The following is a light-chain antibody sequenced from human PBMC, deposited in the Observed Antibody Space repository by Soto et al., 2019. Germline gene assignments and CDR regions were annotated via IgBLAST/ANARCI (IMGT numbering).Light chain of an antibody. CDR3: QQSYSTPRIT. CDR2: AAS. CDR1: HSITNY. J-gene: IGKJ5*01. Sequence: DIQMTQSPSSLSASVGDRVTLTCRASHSITNYLNWYQQKPGKPPNLLIYAASSLQVGVPSRFSGSGSGTDFTLTISSLQPEDFATYFCQQSYSTPRITFGQGTRLEIK. V-gene: IGKV1-39*01.